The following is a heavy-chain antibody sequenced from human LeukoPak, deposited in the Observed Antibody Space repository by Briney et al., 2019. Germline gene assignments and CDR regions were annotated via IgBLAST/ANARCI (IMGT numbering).Heavy chain of an antibody. J-gene: IGHJ4*02. Sequence: SVKVSCKASGYTFTTYYMHWVRQAPGQGLDWMGIINPSGGSTSYAQKFQDRVTMTRDTSTSTVYMELSSLRSEDTAVYYCARDFGIAAAETYFDYWGQGTLVTVSS. V-gene: IGHV1-46*01. D-gene: IGHD6-13*01. CDR2: INPSGGST. CDR1: GYTFTTYY. CDR3: ARDFGIAAAETYFDY.